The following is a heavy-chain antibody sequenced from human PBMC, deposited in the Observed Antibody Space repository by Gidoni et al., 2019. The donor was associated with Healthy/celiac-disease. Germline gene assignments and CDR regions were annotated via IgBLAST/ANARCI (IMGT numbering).Heavy chain of an antibody. CDR2: ISYDGSNK. Sequence: QVQLVESGGGVVQPGRSLRLSCAASGFTFSSYAMHWVRQAPGKGLEWVAFISYDGSNKYYADSVKGRFTISRDNSKNTLYLQMNSLRAEDTAVYYCARDLIVGATTDAFDIWGQGTMVTVSS. CDR3: ARDLIVGATTDAFDI. V-gene: IGHV3-30*04. CDR1: GFTFSSYA. D-gene: IGHD1-26*01. J-gene: IGHJ3*02.